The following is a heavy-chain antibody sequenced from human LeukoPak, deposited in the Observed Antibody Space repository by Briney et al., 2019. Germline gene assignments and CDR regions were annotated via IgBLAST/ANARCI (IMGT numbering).Heavy chain of an antibody. Sequence: PSETLSLTCAVYGGSFSGYYWSWIRQPPGKGLEWIGEINHSGGTNYNPCLKSRAAISLATSTNQISRKLNSTTAAATAVYYCAGVGSSWYVDGWGQGTLVTVSS. CDR3: AGVGSSWYVDG. J-gene: IGHJ4*02. V-gene: IGHV4-34*01. CDR1: GGSFSGYY. D-gene: IGHD6-13*01. CDR2: INHSGGT.